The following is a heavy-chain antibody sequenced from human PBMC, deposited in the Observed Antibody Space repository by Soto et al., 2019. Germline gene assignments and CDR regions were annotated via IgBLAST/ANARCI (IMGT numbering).Heavy chain of an antibody. CDR1: GFTVSSNY. CDR3: ARGADRYGGYVFDY. Sequence: GGSLRLSCAASGFTVSSNYMSWVRQAPGKGLEWVSVIYSGGSTYYPDSVKGRFTISRDNSKNTRYLQMNSLRAEDTAVYYGARGADRYGGYVFDYWGQGTLVTVSS. V-gene: IGHV3-53*01. CDR2: IYSGGST. J-gene: IGHJ4*02. D-gene: IGHD5-12*01.